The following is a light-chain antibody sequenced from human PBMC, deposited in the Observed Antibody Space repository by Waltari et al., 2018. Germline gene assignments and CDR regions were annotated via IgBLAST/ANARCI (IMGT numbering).Light chain of an antibody. Sequence: EIVLTQSPGTRSLSPGERVTLSCRASQSVNGRLVWYQQKPGQAPRLPIYGTSSRATGIPDRFSGSGSGTDFSLTISRLEPEDFAVYYCQQHGSLPATFGQGTKVEVK. CDR1: QSVNGR. J-gene: IGKJ1*01. CDR3: QQHGSLPAT. CDR2: GTS. V-gene: IGKV3-20*01.